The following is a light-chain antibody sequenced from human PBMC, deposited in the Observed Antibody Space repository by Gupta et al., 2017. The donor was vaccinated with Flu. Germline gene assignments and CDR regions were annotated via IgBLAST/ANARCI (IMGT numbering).Light chain of an antibody. J-gene: IGKJ1*01. CDR3: QQFHNWPRT. V-gene: IGKV3-15*01. Sequence: EIVMTQSPATLSVSPGDGATLSCRASQSVSSNLAWYQQKPGQAPRLLIYDASTRGTGIPARFSGSGSGTEFNLNISSLQPEDFALYYCQQFHNWPRTFGQGTKVEIK. CDR1: QSVSSN. CDR2: DAS.